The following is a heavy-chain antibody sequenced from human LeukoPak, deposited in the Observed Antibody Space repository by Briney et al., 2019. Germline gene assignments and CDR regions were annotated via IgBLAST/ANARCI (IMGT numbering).Heavy chain of an antibody. V-gene: IGHV3-30-3*01. CDR1: GFTFSSYA. Sequence: GRSLRLSCAASGFTFSSYAMHWVRQAPGKGLEWVAVISYDGSNKYYADSVKGRFTISRDNSKNTLYLQMNSLRAEDTAVYYCAKGVVPAAIRIWFDPWGQGTLVTVSS. CDR3: AKGVVPAAIRIWFDP. D-gene: IGHD2-2*02. J-gene: IGHJ5*02. CDR2: ISYDGSNK.